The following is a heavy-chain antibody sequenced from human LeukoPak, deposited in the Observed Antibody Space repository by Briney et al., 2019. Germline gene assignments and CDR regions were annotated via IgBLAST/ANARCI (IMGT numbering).Heavy chain of an antibody. Sequence: GGSLRLSCAASGFTFSSYGMHWVRQAPGKGLEWVAVIWYDGSNKYYADSVKGRFTISRDNAKNSLYLQMNSLRAEDTAVYYCARDNAYFDWLSMGTPDYWGRGTLVTVSS. J-gene: IGHJ4*02. CDR1: GFTFSSYG. V-gene: IGHV3-33*01. CDR3: ARDNAYFDWLSMGTPDY. CDR2: IWYDGSNK. D-gene: IGHD3-9*01.